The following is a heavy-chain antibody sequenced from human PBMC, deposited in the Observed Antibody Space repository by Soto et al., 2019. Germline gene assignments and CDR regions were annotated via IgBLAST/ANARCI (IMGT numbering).Heavy chain of an antibody. Sequence: ASVKVSCKASGYTFTSYAMHWVRQAPGQRLEWMGWINAGNGNTKYSQKFQGRVTITRDTSASTAYMELNSLRSEDTAVYYCARAPFPIFGVVDYYGMDVWGQGTTVTVSS. CDR1: GYTFTSYA. CDR3: ARAPFPIFGVVDYYGMDV. V-gene: IGHV1-3*01. D-gene: IGHD3-3*01. CDR2: INAGNGNT. J-gene: IGHJ6*02.